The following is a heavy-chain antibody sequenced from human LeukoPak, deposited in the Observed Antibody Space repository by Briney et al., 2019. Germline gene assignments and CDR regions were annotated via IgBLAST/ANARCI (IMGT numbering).Heavy chain of an antibody. J-gene: IGHJ6*03. CDR2: IYTSGST. D-gene: IGHD2-15*01. V-gene: IGHV4-61*02. CDR3: AREEGGYYYYYMDV. Sequence: SQTLSLTCTVSGGSISSGSYYWSWIRQPAGKGLEWIGRIYTSGSTNYNPSLKSRVTMSVDTSKNQSSLKLSSVTAADTAVYYCAREEGGYYYYYMDVWGKGTTVTVSS. CDR1: GGSISSGSYY.